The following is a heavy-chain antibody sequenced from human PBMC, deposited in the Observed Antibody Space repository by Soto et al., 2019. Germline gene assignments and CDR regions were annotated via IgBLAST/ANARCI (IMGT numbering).Heavy chain of an antibody. Sequence: ASVKVSCKASGYTFTSYDINWVRQATGQGLEWMGWMNPNSGNTGYAQKFQGRVTMTRNTSISTAYMELSSLRSEDTAVYYCARVMHCSSTSCPRGGMDVWGQGTTVTVPS. CDR1: GYTFTSYD. CDR2: MNPNSGNT. D-gene: IGHD2-2*01. V-gene: IGHV1-8*01. J-gene: IGHJ6*02. CDR3: ARVMHCSSTSCPRGGMDV.